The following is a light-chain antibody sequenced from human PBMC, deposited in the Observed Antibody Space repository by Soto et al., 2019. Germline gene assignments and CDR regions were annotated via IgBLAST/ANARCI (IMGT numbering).Light chain of an antibody. CDR1: QNIGTY. CDR3: QQSYTTAPT. Sequence: DIQMTQSPSSLSASIGDRVTMTCRASQNIGTYVNWYQQKPGKAPKLLIYAASTLQSAVPSRFSGSGSGTDLTLTISTLQPDDFATYFCQQSYTTAPTFAGGTK. CDR2: AAS. V-gene: IGKV1-39*01. J-gene: IGKJ4*01.